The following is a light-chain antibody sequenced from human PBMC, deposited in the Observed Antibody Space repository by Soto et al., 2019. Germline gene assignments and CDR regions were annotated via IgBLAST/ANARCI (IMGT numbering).Light chain of an antibody. CDR1: ENVRTF. V-gene: IGKV3-11*01. CDR2: GAS. Sequence: EVVLTQSPATLSLSPGERATLSCRASENVRTFVDWYQQKPGQAPRLLIYGASNRATGIPARFSGSGSGTDFTLTIGSLQPEDFATYYCQQTYITPRTFGQGTKVEIK. J-gene: IGKJ1*01. CDR3: QQTYITPRT.